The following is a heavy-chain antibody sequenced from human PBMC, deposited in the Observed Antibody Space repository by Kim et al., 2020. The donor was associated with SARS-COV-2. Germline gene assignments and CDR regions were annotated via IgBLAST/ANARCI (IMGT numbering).Heavy chain of an antibody. J-gene: IGHJ3*02. CDR3: AAARKGHCSGGSCYNAFDI. V-gene: IGHV5-51*01. CDR1: GYSFSTYW. CDR2: IYPGDSDS. D-gene: IGHD2-15*01. Sequence: GESLKISCKASGYSFSTYWIGWVRQMPGKGLDWMGIIYPGDSDSRYSPSFQGQVTMSVDKSITTAYLQWDSLKASDTAIYYCAAARKGHCSGGSCYNAFDIWGQGTVLTVSS.